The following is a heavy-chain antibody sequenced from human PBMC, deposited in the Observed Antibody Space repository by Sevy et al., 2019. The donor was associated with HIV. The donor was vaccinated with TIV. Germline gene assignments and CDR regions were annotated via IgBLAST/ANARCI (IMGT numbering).Heavy chain of an antibody. Sequence: ASVKVSCKASGYTFTSYGISWVRQAPGQGLEWMGWLSAYHGNTNYAQKLQGRVTMTTDTSTSTAYMELRSLRSDDTAVYYCARDRQYSSGWYDYYYGMDVWDQGTTVTVSS. CDR3: ARDRQYSSGWYDYYYGMDV. CDR1: GYTFTSYG. D-gene: IGHD6-19*01. V-gene: IGHV1-18*01. CDR2: LSAYHGNT. J-gene: IGHJ6*02.